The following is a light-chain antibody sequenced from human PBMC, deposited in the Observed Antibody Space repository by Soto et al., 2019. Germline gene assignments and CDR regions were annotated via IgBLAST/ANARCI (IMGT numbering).Light chain of an antibody. CDR2: AAS. J-gene: IGKJ5*01. CDR1: QSVSSF. CDR3: QHRSNWPQWGSIT. V-gene: IGKV3-11*01. Sequence: EIVLTQSPATLSLSPGERATLSCRASQSVSSFLAWYQQKPGQAPRLLIYAASNRATGIPARFSGSGSGTDFTLTISSLEPEDFAVYYCQHRSNWPQWGSITFGQGTRLESK.